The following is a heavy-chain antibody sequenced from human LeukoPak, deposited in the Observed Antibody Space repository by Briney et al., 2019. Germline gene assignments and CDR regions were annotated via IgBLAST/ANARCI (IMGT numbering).Heavy chain of an antibody. Sequence: GGSLRLSCAASGFTFSSYGMHWFRQAPGKGLEWVAVISYDGSNKYYADSVKGRFTISRDNSKNTLYLQMNSLRAEDTAVYYCAKVTYSSGKLGDYWGQGTLVTVSS. CDR2: ISYDGSNK. CDR3: AKVTYSSGKLGDY. J-gene: IGHJ4*02. D-gene: IGHD6-19*01. V-gene: IGHV3-30*18. CDR1: GFTFSSYG.